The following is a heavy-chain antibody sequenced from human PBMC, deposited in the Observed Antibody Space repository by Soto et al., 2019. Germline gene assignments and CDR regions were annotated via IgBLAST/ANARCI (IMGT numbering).Heavy chain of an antibody. J-gene: IGHJ4*02. Sequence: QVQLVQSGAEVKKPGASVKVSCKASGDTFTDYYIHWVRQAPGQGLEWMGTVNPSGGHTTYAQHFLGRMTMARDTSTSTLYMELTSLTSEDTAVYYCARGGHVVVVTAALDFWGQGTLVTVSS. D-gene: IGHD2-21*02. CDR3: ARGGHVVVVTAALDF. CDR2: VNPSGGHT. CDR1: GDTFTDYY. V-gene: IGHV1-46*01.